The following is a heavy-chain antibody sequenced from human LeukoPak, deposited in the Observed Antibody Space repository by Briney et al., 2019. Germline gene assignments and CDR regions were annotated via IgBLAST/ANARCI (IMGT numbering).Heavy chain of an antibody. CDR2: ISSSSSYI. CDR3: AKVGSSWYEHYYYYMDV. D-gene: IGHD6-13*01. J-gene: IGHJ6*03. V-gene: IGHV3-21*01. Sequence: GGSLRLSCAASGFTFSSYSMNWVRQAPGKGLEWVSSISSSSSYIYYADSVKGRFTISRDNAKNSLYLQMNSLRAEDTAVYYCAKVGSSWYEHYYYYMDVWGKGTTVTVSS. CDR1: GFTFSSYS.